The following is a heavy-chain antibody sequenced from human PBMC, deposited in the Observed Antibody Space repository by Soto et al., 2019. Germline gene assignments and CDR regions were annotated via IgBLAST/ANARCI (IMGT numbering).Heavy chain of an antibody. J-gene: IGHJ6*02. Sequence: PSETLSLTCAVSGGSMSPYYWSWIRQSPGKGLEWIANIYYRGNTNYNPSLESRVTISIDTSKNQFSLKLNSLTAADTAVYYCARHSKKTGDFDYYYGMDVWGQGTTVT. D-gene: IGHD7-27*01. CDR1: GGSMSPYY. V-gene: IGHV4-59*08. CDR2: IYYRGNT. CDR3: ARHSKKTGDFDYYYGMDV.